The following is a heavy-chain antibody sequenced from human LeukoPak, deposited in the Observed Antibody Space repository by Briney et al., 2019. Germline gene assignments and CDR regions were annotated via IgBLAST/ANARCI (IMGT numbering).Heavy chain of an antibody. V-gene: IGHV4-39*07. CDR1: GGSISSSSYY. CDR3: ARVSYYYDSSGYYFDY. D-gene: IGHD3-22*01. J-gene: IGHJ4*02. Sequence: SETLSLTCTVSGGSISSSSYYWGWIRQPPGKGLEWIGSIYYSGSTYYNPSLKSRVTISVDTSKNQFSLKLSSVTAADTAVYYCARVSYYYDSSGYYFDYWGQGTLVTVSS. CDR2: IYYSGST.